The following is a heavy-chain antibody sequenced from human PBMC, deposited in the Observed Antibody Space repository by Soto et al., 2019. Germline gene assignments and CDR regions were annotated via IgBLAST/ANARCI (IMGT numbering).Heavy chain of an antibody. CDR3: ARDPAP. V-gene: IGHV4-31*03. CDR1: GGSISRGGYY. Sequence: QVQLQESGPGLVKPSQTLSLTCTVSGGSISRGGYYWSWIRQNPGKGLEWTGYTYNSVRTSYNPALTTRVTTSVHTSKNQFSLKLSSVTAAQTAVYYCARDPAPWGQGTLVTVSS. CDR2: TYNSVRT. J-gene: IGHJ5*02.